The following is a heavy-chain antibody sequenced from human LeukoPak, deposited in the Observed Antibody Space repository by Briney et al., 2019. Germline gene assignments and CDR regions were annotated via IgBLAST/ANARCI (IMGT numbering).Heavy chain of an antibody. CDR1: GFTFSSYG. CDR3: AKDVYGGTSLMGYYYYYMDV. Sequence: GGSLRLSCAASGFTFSSYGMHWVRQAPGKGLEWVAVISYDGSNKYYADSVKGRVTFSRDNSKNTLSLQMNSLRAEDTAGYYCAKDVYGGTSLMGYYYYYMDVWGKGTTVTVSS. J-gene: IGHJ6*03. V-gene: IGHV3-30*18. CDR2: ISYDGSNK. D-gene: IGHD4-23*01.